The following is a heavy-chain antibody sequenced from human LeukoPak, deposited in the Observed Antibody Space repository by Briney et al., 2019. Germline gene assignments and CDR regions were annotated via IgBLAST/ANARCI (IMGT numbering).Heavy chain of an antibody. CDR1: GGSISSYY. CDR3: ARDSGVYGMDV. V-gene: IGHV4-59*12. J-gene: IGHJ6*02. Sequence: PSETLSLTCTVSGGSISSYYWSWIRQPPGKGLEWIGYIYYSGSTNYNPSLKSRVTISVDTSKNQFPLKLSSVTAADTAVYYCARDSGVYGMDVWGQGTTVTVSS. D-gene: IGHD1-26*01. CDR2: IYYSGST.